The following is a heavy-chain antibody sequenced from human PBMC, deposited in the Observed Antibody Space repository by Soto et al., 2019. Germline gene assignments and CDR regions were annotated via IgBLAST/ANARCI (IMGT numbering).Heavy chain of an antibody. D-gene: IGHD2-2*02. V-gene: IGHV4-39*01. CDR3: ATIPATTILTDY. CDR1: GGSITSSYY. Sequence: PSETLSLTCTVSGGSITSSYYWGWIRQPPGKGLEWIGSIYYSGSTYYNPSLKSRVTIPVDTSKNQFSLKLSSVTAADTAVYYCATIPATTILTDYWGQGTLVTVSS. J-gene: IGHJ4*02. CDR2: IYYSGST.